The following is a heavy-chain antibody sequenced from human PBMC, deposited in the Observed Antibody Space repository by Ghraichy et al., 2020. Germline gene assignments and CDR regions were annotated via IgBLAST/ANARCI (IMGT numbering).Heavy chain of an antibody. CDR1: GFTFDDYT. Sequence: GGSLRLSCAASGFTFDDYTMHWVRQAPGKGLEWVSGITWNSGSIGYADSVKGRFTISRDNAKNSLSLQMNILRPEDTALYYCVKDIRRLYARLSGAFDIWGQGTMVTVSS. CDR2: ITWNSGSI. J-gene: IGHJ3*02. V-gene: IGHV3-9*01. CDR3: VKDIRRLYARLSGAFDI. D-gene: IGHD2-8*01.